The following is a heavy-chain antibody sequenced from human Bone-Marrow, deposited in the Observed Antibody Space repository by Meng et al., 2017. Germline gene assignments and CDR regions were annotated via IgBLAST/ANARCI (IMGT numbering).Heavy chain of an antibody. CDR1: GFTFSNYG. Sequence: QVQLVESGGGVVQPGRSLRLSCAASGFTFSNYGMHWVRQAPGKGLEWVAVIPYDGSNKYYAGSVKGRFTISRDNSKNTLFLQMNNLRAEDTAVYYCARGIAAAAPWYFDLWGRGTLVTVSS. V-gene: IGHV3-30*03. D-gene: IGHD6-13*01. CDR3: ARGIAAAAPWYFDL. CDR2: IPYDGSNK. J-gene: IGHJ2*01.